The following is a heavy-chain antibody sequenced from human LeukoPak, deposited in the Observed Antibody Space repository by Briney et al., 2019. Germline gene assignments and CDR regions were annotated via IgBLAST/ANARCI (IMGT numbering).Heavy chain of an antibody. CDR1: GYSFSACD. CDR3: ATTSPASSSCHF. CDR2: MSPNSGAT. V-gene: IGHV1-8*01. J-gene: IGHJ4*02. Sequence: GASVKVSCKASGYSFSACDVNWVRQSPGQGLEWMGWMSPNSGATGYAQKFEGRLNLTRDTSISTAYMELSSLTSDDTAIYYCATTSPASSSCHFWGQGTLATVSS. D-gene: IGHD6-13*01.